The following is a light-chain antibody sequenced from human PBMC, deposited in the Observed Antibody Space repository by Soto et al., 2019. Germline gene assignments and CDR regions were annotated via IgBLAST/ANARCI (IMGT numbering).Light chain of an antibody. V-gene: IGLV2-14*01. CDR3: TSYTTSSSVL. J-gene: IGLJ2*01. CDR1: SSDVGGYKY. Sequence: QSALTQPASVSGSPGQSITISCTGTSSDVGGYKYVSWYQQYPGKAPKLRIYEVSNRPSGVSNRFSGSKSGNTASLTISGLQADDEADYYCTSYTTSSSVLFGGGTKVTVL. CDR2: EVS.